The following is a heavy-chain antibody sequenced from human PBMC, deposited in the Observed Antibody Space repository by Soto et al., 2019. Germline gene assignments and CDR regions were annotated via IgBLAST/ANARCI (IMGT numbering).Heavy chain of an antibody. CDR1: GGSLTSYY. D-gene: IGHD3-22*01. V-gene: IGHV4-4*09. Sequence: SETLSLTCTVSGGSLTSYYWIWIRQPPGKGLEWIGSIHNSGSTNYNPSLKGRVAISLDTPKKQFSLKLSSVTAADTAVYYCAGSGYYHNSGMDVWGQGTTVTVSS. CDR2: IHNSGST. CDR3: AGSGYYHNSGMDV. J-gene: IGHJ6*02.